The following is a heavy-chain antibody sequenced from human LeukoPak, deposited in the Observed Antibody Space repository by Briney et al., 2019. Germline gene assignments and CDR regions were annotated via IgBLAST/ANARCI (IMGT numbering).Heavy chain of an antibody. CDR3: ARYFREGYKVPRH. J-gene: IGHJ4*02. V-gene: IGHV4-39*01. CDR2: VYYSGTA. Sequence: SETLSLLCTVSGGSISSSSYYWGWIRQPPGKGLEWIASVYYSGTAYYNPSLGSRVTISVDTSKNQFSLTLSSVTAADTAVYYCARYFREGYKVPRHWGQGTLVTVSS. CDR1: GGSISSSSYY. D-gene: IGHD5-24*01.